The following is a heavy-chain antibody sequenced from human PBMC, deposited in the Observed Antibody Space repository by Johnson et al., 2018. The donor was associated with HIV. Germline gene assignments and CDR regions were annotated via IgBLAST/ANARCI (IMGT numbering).Heavy chain of an antibody. CDR1: GFTFDDYG. D-gene: IGHD1-26*01. V-gene: IGHV3-20*04. Sequence: VQLVESGGGIVRPGRSLRLSCAASGFTFDDYGMTWVRQAPGKGLEWVSGIYWSGGNIDYSDSLKGRFTISRDNARNSLYLQMHSLRPEDTAYYYCARDLHGIEDAFDLWGQGTKFTISS. CDR3: ARDLHGIEDAFDL. J-gene: IGHJ3*01. CDR2: IYWSGGNI.